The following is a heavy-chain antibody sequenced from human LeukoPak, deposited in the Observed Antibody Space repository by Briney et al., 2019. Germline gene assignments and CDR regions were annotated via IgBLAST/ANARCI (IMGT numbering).Heavy chain of an antibody. CDR1: GFTFSSSG. CDR3: AKGWVYCREVLGTYYYGMHV. Sequence: GGPLRLSCAASGFTFSSSGMSWVRQAPGKGLEWVSGISGSGGSTYYADSVKGRFTISRDNSKNTLYLQMNSLRAEDTAVYYCAKGWVYCREVLGTYYYGMHVWGQGTTVTVSS. J-gene: IGHJ6*02. V-gene: IGHV3-23*01. D-gene: IGHD6-13*01. CDR2: ISGSGGST.